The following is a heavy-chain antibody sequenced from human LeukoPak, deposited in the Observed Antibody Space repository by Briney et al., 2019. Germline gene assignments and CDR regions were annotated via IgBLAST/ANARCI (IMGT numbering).Heavy chain of an antibody. D-gene: IGHD2/OR15-2a*01. CDR1: GFTFTSNR. CDR2: ISATGSVI. V-gene: IGHV3-48*01. CDR3: AREVSGFDV. J-gene: IGHJ3*01. Sequence: GGSLRLSCVASGFTFTSNRMNWVRQAPGKGLEWIAYISATGSVIYYADSVKGRFTISRDSVKNSLFLQMTSLTGEDTAVYYCAREVSGFDVWGQGTMVTVSS.